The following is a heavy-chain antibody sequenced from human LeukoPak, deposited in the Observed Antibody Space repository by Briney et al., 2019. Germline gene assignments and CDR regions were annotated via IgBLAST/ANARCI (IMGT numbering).Heavy chain of an antibody. CDR3: ARDPAYYYDTSGYHFDF. CDR2: ISAYNGNT. CDR1: GYIFTNYG. J-gene: IGHJ4*02. V-gene: IGHV1-18*01. Sequence: ASVKVSCKASGYIFTNYGISWVRQAPGLGLEWMGWISAYNGNTDYAQNFEGRVTMTTDTSTSTAYMELSSLRSDDTAVYYCARDPAYYYDTSGYHFDFWGQGTLVTVSS. D-gene: IGHD3-22*01.